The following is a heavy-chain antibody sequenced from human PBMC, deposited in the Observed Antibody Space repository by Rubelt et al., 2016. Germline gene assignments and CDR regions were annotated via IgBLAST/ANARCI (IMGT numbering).Heavy chain of an antibody. J-gene: IGHJ4*02. CDR3: AKQLLSPSGRFDY. Sequence: VQLQESGPGLVKPSETPSLTCTVSGYSISSGYYWGWIRQPPGKGLEWVSAISGSGGSTYYADSVKGRFTNARDNSKNTLYLQMKSLRAEDTAVYYCAKQLLSPSGRFDYWGQGTLVTVSS. D-gene: IGHD3-10*01. CDR2: ISGSGGST. CDR1: GYSISSGYY. V-gene: IGHV3-23*01.